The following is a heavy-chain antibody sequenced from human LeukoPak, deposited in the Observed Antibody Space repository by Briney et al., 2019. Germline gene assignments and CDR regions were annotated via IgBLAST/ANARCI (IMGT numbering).Heavy chain of an antibody. CDR1: GYTFTSYW. CDR3: ARLMGVNGFYVEY. D-gene: IGHD2-8*01. V-gene: IGHV5-51*01. CDR2: IYPGGSDT. J-gene: IGHJ4*02. Sequence: GESLKISCKDSGYTFTSYWIGWVRQMPGKDLEWMGIIYPGGSDTRYSPSFQGQVPISADKSISAAYLQWSSLNASDAAMYYCARLMGVNGFYVEYWGQGTLVTVSS.